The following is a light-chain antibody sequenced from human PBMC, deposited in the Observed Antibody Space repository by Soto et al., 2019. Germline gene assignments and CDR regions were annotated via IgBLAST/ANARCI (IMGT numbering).Light chain of an antibody. CDR1: QSISSW. CDR3: QQYNSYRWT. J-gene: IGKJ1*01. CDR2: DAS. Sequence: DIQITQSPSTLSAXVGXRVTITCRASQSISSWLAWYQQKPGKAPKLLIYDASSLESGVPSRFSGSGSGTEFTLTISSLQPDDFATYYCQQYNSYRWTFGQGTKVDIK. V-gene: IGKV1-5*01.